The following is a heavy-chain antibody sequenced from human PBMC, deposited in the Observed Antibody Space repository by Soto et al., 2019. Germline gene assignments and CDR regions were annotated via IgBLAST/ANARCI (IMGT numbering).Heavy chain of an antibody. Sequence: PSQTLSLTCAISGDSVSSNSAAWNWIRQSPSRGLEWLGRTYYRSKWYNDYAVSVKSRITINPDTSKNQFSLQLNSVTPEDTAVYYCARVRASLWLAPPGGYYYGMDVWGQGTTVTVSS. J-gene: IGHJ6*02. CDR1: GDSVSSNSAA. V-gene: IGHV6-1*01. CDR3: ARVRASLWLAPPGGYYYGMDV. CDR2: TYYRSKWYN. D-gene: IGHD6-19*01.